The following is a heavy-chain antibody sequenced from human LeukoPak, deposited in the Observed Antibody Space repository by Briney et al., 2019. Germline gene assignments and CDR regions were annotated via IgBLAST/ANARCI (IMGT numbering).Heavy chain of an antibody. J-gene: IGHJ4*02. CDR3: ARSSPKYSSSWYNWGGGYYFDY. V-gene: IGHV4-31*03. CDR2: IYYSGST. CDR1: GGSISSGGYY. D-gene: IGHD6-13*01. Sequence: SETLSLTCTVSGGSISSGGYYWSWIRQHPGKGLEWIGYIYYSGSTYYNPSLKSRVTISVDTSKNQFSLKLSSVTAADTAVYYCARSSPKYSSSWYNWGGGYYFDYWGQGTLVTVSS.